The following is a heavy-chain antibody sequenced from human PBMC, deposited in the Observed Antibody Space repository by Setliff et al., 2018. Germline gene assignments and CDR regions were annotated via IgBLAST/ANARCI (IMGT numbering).Heavy chain of an antibody. CDR2: IIPIFGTT. D-gene: IGHD3-22*01. V-gene: IGHV1-69*13. CDR1: GYSFGNYG. J-gene: IGHJ6*02. CDR3: ARANYYDSSGHSVYGMDV. Sequence: GASVKVSCKASGYSFGNYGMSWVRQAPGQGLEWMGWIIPIFGTTNNAQKFQGRVTITADESTSTAYMELSSLRSEDTAVYYCARANYYDSSGHSVYGMDVWGQGTTVTVSS.